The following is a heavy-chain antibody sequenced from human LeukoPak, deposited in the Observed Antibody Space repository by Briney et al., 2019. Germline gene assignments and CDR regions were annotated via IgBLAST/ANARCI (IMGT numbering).Heavy chain of an antibody. CDR2: ISSSGSTI. Sequence: GGSLRLSCAASGFTFSSYEMNWVRQAPGKGLEWVSYISSSGSTIYYADSVKGRFTISRDNAKNPLYLQMNSLRAEDTAVYYCARDAALWFGESTFDYWGQGTLVTVSS. V-gene: IGHV3-48*03. J-gene: IGHJ4*02. D-gene: IGHD3-10*01. CDR1: GFTFSSYE. CDR3: ARDAALWFGESTFDY.